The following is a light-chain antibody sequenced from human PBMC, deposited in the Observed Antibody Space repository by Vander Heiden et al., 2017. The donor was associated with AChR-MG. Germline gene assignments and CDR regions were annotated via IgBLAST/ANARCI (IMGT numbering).Light chain of an antibody. CDR3: SSYTTSSTWL. J-gene: IGLJ3*02. CDR1: SSDVGSNKY. V-gene: IGLV2-14*03. Sequence: QSALTQPASVSGSPGQSITISCTGTSSDVGSNKYVSWYQQHPGKAPKLMIYDVSNRPSGVSNRFSGSKSGNTASLAISGLQVEDEADYYCSSYTTSSTWLFGGGTKLT. CDR2: DVS.